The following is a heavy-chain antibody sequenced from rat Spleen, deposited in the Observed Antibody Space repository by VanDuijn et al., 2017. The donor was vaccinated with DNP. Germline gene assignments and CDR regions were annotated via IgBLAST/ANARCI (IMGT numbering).Heavy chain of an antibody. V-gene: IGHV5-29*01. CDR1: GFDFNTYA. CDR3: TRWGFMDA. J-gene: IGHJ4*01. CDR2: IRYDGSTT. Sequence: EVQLVESGGGLVQPKGSLKLSCAASGFDFNTYAMHWVRQAPKKGLDWVATIRYDGSTTYYRDSVKGRFTISRDNAENTQYLQMDSLRSEDTATYYCTRWGFMDAWGQGTSVTVSS.